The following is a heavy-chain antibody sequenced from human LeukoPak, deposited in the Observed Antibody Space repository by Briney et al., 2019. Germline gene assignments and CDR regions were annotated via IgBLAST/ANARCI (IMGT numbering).Heavy chain of an antibody. CDR3: ARGDLGIAAAGRRRANWFDP. J-gene: IGHJ5*02. CDR1: GYTFTSYG. D-gene: IGHD6-13*01. V-gene: IGHV1-18*01. Sequence: ASVKVSCKASGYTFTSYGISWVRQAPGQGLEWVGWISAYNGNTNYAQKLQGRVTMTTDTSTSTAYMELRSLRSDDTAVYYCARGDLGIAAAGRRRANWFDPWGQGTLVTVSS. CDR2: ISAYNGNT.